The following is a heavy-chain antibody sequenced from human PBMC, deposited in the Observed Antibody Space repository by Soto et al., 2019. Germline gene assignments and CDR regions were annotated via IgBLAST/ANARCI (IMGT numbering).Heavy chain of an antibody. J-gene: IGHJ4*02. CDR3: AHTYSGNYYLDLYY. CDR2: IYWDDDK. Sequence: SGPTLVNPIQTLTLTCTFSGFSLSTSGVGVAWIRQPPGKALEWLALIYWDDDKRYSPSLTSRLTITKDTSKNQVVLTMTDVDPVDTATYYCAHTYSGNYYLDLYYWGQGTLVTVSS. V-gene: IGHV2-5*02. CDR1: GFSLSTSGVG. D-gene: IGHD1-26*01.